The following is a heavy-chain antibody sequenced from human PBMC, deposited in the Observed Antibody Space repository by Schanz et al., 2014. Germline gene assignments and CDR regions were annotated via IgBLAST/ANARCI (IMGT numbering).Heavy chain of an antibody. Sequence: DVQLVESGGGLVQPGRSLRLSCAASGFTLSNYWMHWVRQAPGKGLVWVSRINSDETTTTYADSVKGRFTISRDNAKNTLILQMNSLRAEDTAVYYCARGGSSDWYGLFDSWGPGTLVTVSS. CDR3: ARGGSSDWYGLFDS. D-gene: IGHD6-19*01. J-gene: IGHJ4*02. CDR1: GFTLSNYW. CDR2: INSDETTT. V-gene: IGHV3-74*02.